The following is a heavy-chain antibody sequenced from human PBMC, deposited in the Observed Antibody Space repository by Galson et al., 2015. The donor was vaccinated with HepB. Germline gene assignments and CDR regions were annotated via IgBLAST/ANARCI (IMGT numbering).Heavy chain of an antibody. Sequence: SVKVSCKASGYTFTAFAMNWVRQAPGQGLEWMGWISTSSGNPTYAQGFTGRFVFSLDTSVSTAYLQISSLKAEDTAVYYCLRGSGFSGYDYHYWGQGTQVTVSS. J-gene: IGHJ4*02. V-gene: IGHV7-4-1*02. CDR2: ISTSSGNP. CDR1: GYTFTAFA. CDR3: LRGSGFSGYDYHY. D-gene: IGHD5-12*01.